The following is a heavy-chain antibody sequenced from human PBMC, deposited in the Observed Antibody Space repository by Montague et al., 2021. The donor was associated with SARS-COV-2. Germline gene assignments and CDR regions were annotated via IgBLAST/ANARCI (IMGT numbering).Heavy chain of an antibody. CDR2: VHYTGST. D-gene: IGHD1-1*01. Sequence: SETLSLTCEVSGGSMSGYYWTWIWQSPGKGLEWIGYVHYTGSTKYNPSLKTRVSLSLDTPKNHFSLHLSSVTAADTAIYFCARAQNTCFIANCVNYFDVWGLGALVTVSS. CDR1: GGSMSGYY. CDR3: ARAQNTCFIANCVNYFDV. J-gene: IGHJ4*02. V-gene: IGHV4-59*01.